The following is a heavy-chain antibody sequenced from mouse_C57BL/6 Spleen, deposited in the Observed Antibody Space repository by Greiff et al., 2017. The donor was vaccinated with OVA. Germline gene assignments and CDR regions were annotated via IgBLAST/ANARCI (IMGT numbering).Heavy chain of an antibody. CDR2: IDPSDSET. J-gene: IGHJ4*01. Sequence: QVQLQQPGAELVRPGSSVKLSCKASGYTFTSYWMHWVKQRPVQGLEWIGNIDPSDSETHYNQKFKDKATLTVDKSSSTAYMQLSSLTSEDSAVYDCARRENYYYAMDYWGQGTSVTVSS. V-gene: IGHV1-52*01. CDR3: ARRENYYYAMDY. D-gene: IGHD1-1*02. CDR1: GYTFTSYW.